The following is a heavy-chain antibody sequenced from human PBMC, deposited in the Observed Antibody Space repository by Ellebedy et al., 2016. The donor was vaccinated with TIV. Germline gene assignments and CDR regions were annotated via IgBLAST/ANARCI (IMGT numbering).Heavy chain of an antibody. D-gene: IGHD4-23*01. CDR3: ARRWELRAAFDI. V-gene: IGHV5-51*01. CDR1: GYRFPFYW. J-gene: IGHJ3*02. Sequence: GESLKISCKGSGYRFPFYWIAWVRQMPGKDLEWMGAINPEDSDSRYSPSFQGRVTISADRSVNTAYLQWNSLEASDTGMYYSARRWELRAAFDIWGQGTMVTVSS. CDR2: INPEDSDS.